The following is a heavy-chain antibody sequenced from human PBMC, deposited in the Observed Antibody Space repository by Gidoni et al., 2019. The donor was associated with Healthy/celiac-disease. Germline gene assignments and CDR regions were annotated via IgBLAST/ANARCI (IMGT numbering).Heavy chain of an antibody. V-gene: IGHV1-58*01. CDR2: IVVGRGNT. J-gene: IGHJ2*01. Sequence: QMQLVQSGPEVKKPGTSVKVSCKASGFTFSNSAVQWVRQARGQRVEWIGWIVVGRGNTNHAQKFQERVTITRDMSTSTAYMELSSLRSEDTAMYYCAADPGGATTAWYFDLWGRGTLVTVSS. CDR3: AADPGGATTAWYFDL. CDR1: GFTFSNSA. D-gene: IGHD1-26*01.